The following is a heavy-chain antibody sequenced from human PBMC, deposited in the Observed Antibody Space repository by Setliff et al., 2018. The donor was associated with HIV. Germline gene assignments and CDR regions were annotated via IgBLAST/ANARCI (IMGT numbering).Heavy chain of an antibody. Sequence: PSETLSLTCTVSGGSISSGSYYWNWIRQPAGKGLEWIGHIYSSGSTNYNPSLKSRVTISVDTSKNQFSLKLSSVTAADTAAYYCARDGMVRGSKAFGYWGQGTLVTVSS. CDR2: IYSSGST. CDR1: GGSISSGSYY. CDR3: ARDGMVRGSKAFGY. V-gene: IGHV4-61*09. J-gene: IGHJ4*02. D-gene: IGHD3-10*01.